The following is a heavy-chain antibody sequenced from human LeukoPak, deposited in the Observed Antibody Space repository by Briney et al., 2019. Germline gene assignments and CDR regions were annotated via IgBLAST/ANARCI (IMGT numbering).Heavy chain of an antibody. CDR1: GFTFSSYS. Sequence: GGSLRLSCAASGFTFSSYSMNWVRQAPGKGLEWVSSISSSSSYIYYADSVKGRFTISRDNAKNSLYLQMNSLRAEDTAVYYCARGSSNHGGLFDYWGQGTLVTVSS. V-gene: IGHV3-21*01. D-gene: IGHD3-16*01. J-gene: IGHJ4*02. CDR2: ISSSSSYI. CDR3: ARGSSNHGGLFDY.